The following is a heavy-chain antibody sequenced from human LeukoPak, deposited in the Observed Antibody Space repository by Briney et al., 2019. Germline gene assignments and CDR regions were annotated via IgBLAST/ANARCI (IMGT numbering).Heavy chain of an antibody. Sequence: QPGGSLRLSCVGSGFTFSRYWMFWIRQAPGKGLVWVSRINSDGTTTNYADSEKGRFSISRDNAKNTLSLELNSLRAEDTAVYFCASSGNTVTSSYFYHLDVWGKGTMVTVSS. J-gene: IGHJ6*03. V-gene: IGHV3-74*01. CDR3: ASSGNTVTSSYFYHLDV. D-gene: IGHD4-17*01. CDR2: INSDGTTT. CDR1: GFTFSRYW.